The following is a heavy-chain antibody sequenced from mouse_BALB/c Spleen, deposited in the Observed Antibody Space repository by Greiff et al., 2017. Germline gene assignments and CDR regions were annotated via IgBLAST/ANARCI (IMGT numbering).Heavy chain of an antibody. CDR3: ARDTTTGSTLYFDV. CDR2: SRNKANDYTT. Sequence: EVHLVESGGGLVQPGGSLRLSCATSGFTFSYFYMEWVRQPPGKRLEWIAASRNKANDYTTEYSASVKGRFIVSRDTSQSILYLQMNALRAEDTAIYYCARDTTTGSTLYFDVWGAGTTVTVSS. D-gene: IGHD2-14*01. J-gene: IGHJ1*01. V-gene: IGHV7-1*02. CDR1: GFTFSYFY.